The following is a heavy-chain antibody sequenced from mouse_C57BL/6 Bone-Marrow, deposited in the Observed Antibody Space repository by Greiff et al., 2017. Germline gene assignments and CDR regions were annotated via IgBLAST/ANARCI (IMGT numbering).Heavy chain of an antibody. CDR1: GFPITRGYY. CDR2: ITHSGET. CDR3: AGDRGKGY. V-gene: IGHV12-3*01. Sequence: QVQLQQSGPGLVKPSQSLFLTCSITGFPITRGYYWIWIRQSPGKPLEWMGYITHSGETFYHPSLQSPISITRETSKNQFFLQLNSVTTEDTAMYYCAGDRGKGYWGQGTTLTVSS. J-gene: IGHJ2*01.